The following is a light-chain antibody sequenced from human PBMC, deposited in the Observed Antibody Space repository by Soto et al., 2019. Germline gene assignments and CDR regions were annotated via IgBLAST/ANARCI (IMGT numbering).Light chain of an antibody. CDR3: QQTHSVPRT. CDR2: GAS. CDR1: QSITKY. V-gene: IGKV1-39*01. J-gene: IGKJ4*01. Sequence: DVQMTQSPSSLSASVGDRASITCRASQSITKYLSWYQQKPGKAPKLLIYGASSLQSGVPLRFGGSGFGTDFTLNISSLQPEDFATYYCQQTHSVPRTFGGGTKVEI.